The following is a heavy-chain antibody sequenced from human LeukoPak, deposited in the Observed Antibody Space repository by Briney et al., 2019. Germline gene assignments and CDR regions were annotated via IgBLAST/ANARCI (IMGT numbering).Heavy chain of an antibody. Sequence: PGGSLRLSCAASGFTFNDYAMHWVRQAPGKGLEWVSGISWNSVSIAYADSVKGRFTISRDNAKNSLYLEMNSLRTYDTALYYCAKDIGSTSWYFGNWGQGTLVTVSS. V-gene: IGHV3-9*01. J-gene: IGHJ4*02. CDR2: ISWNSVSI. CDR1: GFTFNDYA. CDR3: AKDIGSTSWYFGN. D-gene: IGHD2-2*01.